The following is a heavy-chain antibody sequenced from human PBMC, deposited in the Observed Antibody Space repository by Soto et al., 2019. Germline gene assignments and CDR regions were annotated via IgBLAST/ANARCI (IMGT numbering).Heavy chain of an antibody. J-gene: IGHJ5*02. CDR2: IYHSANT. CDR3: ARASITMVRGVISWFDP. CDR1: GGSISSGDYS. Sequence: TLSLTCAVSGGSISSGDYSWSWIRQPXGKGLEWIGYIYHSANTYYNPSLKSRVTISVDRSKNQFSLKLSYVTAADTAVYYCARASITMVRGVISWFDPWGQGTLVTVSS. V-gene: IGHV4-30-2*01. D-gene: IGHD3-10*01.